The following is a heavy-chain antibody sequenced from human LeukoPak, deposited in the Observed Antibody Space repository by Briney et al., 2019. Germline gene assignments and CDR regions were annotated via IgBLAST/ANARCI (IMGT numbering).Heavy chain of an antibody. CDR3: ARGLEYYYDSSGYPLRWFDP. J-gene: IGHJ5*02. Sequence: SETLSLTCTVSGGSISSYYWSWIRQPPGKGLEWIGYIYYSGSTNYNPSLKSRVTISVDTSKSQFSLKLSYETAADTAVYYCARGLEYYYDSSGYPLRWFDPWGQGTLVTVSS. CDR2: IYYSGST. D-gene: IGHD3-22*01. V-gene: IGHV4-59*01. CDR1: GGSISSYY.